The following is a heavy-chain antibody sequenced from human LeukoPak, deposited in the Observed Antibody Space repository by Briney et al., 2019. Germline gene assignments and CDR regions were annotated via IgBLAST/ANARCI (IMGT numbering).Heavy chain of an antibody. Sequence: GGSLRLSCLPSGFTFSNYAMTWVRQAPGKGLEWVSSISGSGGTSYYADSAKGRFTISRDSAKNMLFLQMNRLRAEDTAVYYCAKSPYFYNSGRSVDVWGKGTTVTVSS. CDR2: ISGSGGTS. J-gene: IGHJ6*04. V-gene: IGHV3-23*01. CDR3: AKSPYFYNSGRSVDV. CDR1: GFTFSNYA. D-gene: IGHD3-10*01.